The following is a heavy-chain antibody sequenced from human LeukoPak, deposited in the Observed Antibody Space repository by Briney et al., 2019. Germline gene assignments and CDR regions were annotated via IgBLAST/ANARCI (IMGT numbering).Heavy chain of an antibody. CDR1: GFTFTNYA. V-gene: IGHV3-23*01. CDR2: ISARGDNT. Sequence: PGGSLRLSCAASGFTFTNYAMSWVRQAPGKGLEWVSAISARGDNTYYADSVKGRFSIFRDNSQNTQYLQMNSLRAEDTAIYYCAKAYHYEAGSSFDYWGQGILVTVSS. CDR3: AKAYHYEAGSSFDY. D-gene: IGHD3-10*01. J-gene: IGHJ4*02.